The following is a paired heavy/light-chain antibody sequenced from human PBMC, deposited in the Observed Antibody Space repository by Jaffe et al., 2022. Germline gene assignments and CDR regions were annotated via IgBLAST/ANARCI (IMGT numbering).Heavy chain of an antibody. CDR3: AKRAVGCSGGSCYSGEFDY. J-gene: IGHJ4*02. D-gene: IGHD2-15*01. Sequence: EVQLLESGGGLVQPGGSLRLSCAASGFTFSSYAMSWVRQAPGKGLEWVSAISGSGGSTYYADSVKGRFTISRDNSKNTLYLQMNSLRAEDTAVYYCAKRAVGCSGGSCYSGEFDYWGQGTLVTVSS. CDR2: ISGSGGST. V-gene: IGHV3-23*01. CDR1: GFTFSSYA.
Light chain of an antibody. Sequence: SYELTQPPSVSVSPGQTASITCSGDKLGDKYACWYQQKPGQSPVLVIYQDSKRPSGIPERFSGSNSGNTATLTISGTQAMDEADYYCQAWDSTHYVFGTGTKVTVL. CDR2: QDS. CDR1: KLGDKY. CDR3: QAWDSTHYV. J-gene: IGLJ1*01. V-gene: IGLV3-1*01.